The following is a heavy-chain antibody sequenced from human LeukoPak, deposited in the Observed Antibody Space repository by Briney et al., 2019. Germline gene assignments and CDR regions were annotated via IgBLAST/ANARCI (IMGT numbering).Heavy chain of an antibody. CDR1: GFTFGDYA. Sequence: PGGSLRLSCTTSGFTFGDYAMSWFRQAPGKGLEWVGFIRSKAHAGTTEYAASVKGRFTISRDVSKSIAYLQMNSLKTEDTAVYYCTRDRGKYFPFDYWGQGTLVTVSS. D-gene: IGHD1-26*01. V-gene: IGHV3-49*03. J-gene: IGHJ4*02. CDR2: IRSKAHAGTT. CDR3: TRDRGKYFPFDY.